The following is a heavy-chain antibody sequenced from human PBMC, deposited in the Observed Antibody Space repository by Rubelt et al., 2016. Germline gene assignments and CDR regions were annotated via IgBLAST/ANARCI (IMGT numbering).Heavy chain of an antibody. J-gene: IGHJ5*02. CDR1: GGSISSSSYY. CDR3: ASEVVVVAATGWFDP. CDR2: IYYSGST. D-gene: IGHD2-15*01. V-gene: IGHV4-39*07. Sequence: QLQLQESGPGLVKPSETLSLTCTVSGGSISSSSYYWGWIRQPPGKGLEWIGSIYYSGSTYYNPSLKGRVTISVDTSKNQFSLKLSSVTAADTAVYYCASEVVVVAATGWFDPWGQGTLVTVSS.